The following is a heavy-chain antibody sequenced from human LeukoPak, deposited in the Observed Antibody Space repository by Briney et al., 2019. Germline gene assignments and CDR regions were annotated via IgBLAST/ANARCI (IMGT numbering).Heavy chain of an antibody. CDR3: ARNALLSDSDYGMDV. CDR1: GDSISNYY. V-gene: IGHV4-4*07. CDR2: IYSSGIT. Sequence: PSETLSLTRTVSGDSISNYYWSWIRQPAGKGLEWIGRIYSSGITNYSPSLKSRVTMSVDASKNQFSLKVTSVTAADTAVYYCARNALLSDSDYGMDVWGQGTTVTVFS. J-gene: IGHJ6*02. D-gene: IGHD3-9*01.